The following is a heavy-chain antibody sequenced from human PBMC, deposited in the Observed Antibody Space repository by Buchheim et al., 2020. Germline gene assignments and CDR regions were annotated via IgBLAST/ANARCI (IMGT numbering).Heavy chain of an antibody. CDR1: GYTFTSYY. CDR2: INPSGGST. CDR3: ARWGLRYGRLGPLGMDV. D-gene: IGHD2-21*02. J-gene: IGHJ6*02. V-gene: IGHV1-46*01. Sequence: QVQLVQSGAEVKKPGASVKVSCKASGYTFTSYYMHWVRQAPGQGLEWMGIINPSGGSTSYAQKFQGRVTMTRDTSTSTVYMELSSLRSEDTAVYYCARWGLRYGRLGPLGMDVWGQGTT.